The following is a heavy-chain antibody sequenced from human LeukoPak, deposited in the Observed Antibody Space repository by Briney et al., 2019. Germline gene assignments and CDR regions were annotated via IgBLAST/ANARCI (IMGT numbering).Heavy chain of an antibody. CDR1: GYSFTDYY. D-gene: IGHD2-15*01. V-gene: IGHV1-18*01. CDR3: ARDAYCSGGSCYSFFYFDY. Sequence: ASVKVSCKTSGYSFTDYYMHWVRQAPGQGLEWMGWISSHNGNTNYAQKLQGRVTLTTDTSTSTAYMELRGLRSDDTAVYYCARDAYCSGGSCYSFFYFDYWGQGTLVTVSS. CDR2: ISSHNGNT. J-gene: IGHJ4*02.